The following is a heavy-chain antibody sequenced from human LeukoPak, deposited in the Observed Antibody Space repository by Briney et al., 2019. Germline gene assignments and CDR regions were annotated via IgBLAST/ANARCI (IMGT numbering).Heavy chain of an antibody. Sequence: SETLSLTCAVYGGSFSGYYWSWIRQPPGKGLEWIGEINHSGSTNYNPSLKSRVTISVDTSKNQFSLKLSSVTAADTAVYYCARVDLGGDYPNGMDVWGQGTTVTVSS. V-gene: IGHV4-34*01. CDR2: INHSGST. CDR3: ARVDLGGDYPNGMDV. CDR1: GGSFSGYY. J-gene: IGHJ6*02. D-gene: IGHD4-17*01.